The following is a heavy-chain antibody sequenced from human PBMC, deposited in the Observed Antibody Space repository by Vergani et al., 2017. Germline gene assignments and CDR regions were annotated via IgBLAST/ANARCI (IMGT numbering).Heavy chain of an antibody. CDR1: GFTFSDHY. Sequence: VHLVESGGGLVKPGGSLRLSCAASGFTFSDHYMDWVRQAPGKGLEWVGRIRIKGNSYTTEYAASVKGRFTISRDDSKNSLYLQMNSLKTEDTAVYYCASGGYDIPLDYWGQGTLVTVSS. CDR3: ASGGYDIPLDY. V-gene: IGHV3-72*01. J-gene: IGHJ4*02. CDR2: IRIKGNSYTT. D-gene: IGHD5-12*01.